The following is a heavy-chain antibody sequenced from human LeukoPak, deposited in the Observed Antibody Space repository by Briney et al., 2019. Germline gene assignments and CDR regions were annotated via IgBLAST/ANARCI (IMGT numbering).Heavy chain of an antibody. D-gene: IGHD6-19*01. CDR3: ARDCYWAYSSGWYSDAFDI. V-gene: IGHV4-34*01. J-gene: IGHJ3*02. CDR2: INHSGST. CDR1: GGSFSGYY. Sequence: PSETLSLTCAVYGGSFSGYYWSWIRQPPGKGLEWIGEINHSGSTNYNPSLKSRVTISVDTSKNQFSLKLSSVTAADTAVYYCARDCYWAYSSGWYSDAFDIWGQGTMVTVSS.